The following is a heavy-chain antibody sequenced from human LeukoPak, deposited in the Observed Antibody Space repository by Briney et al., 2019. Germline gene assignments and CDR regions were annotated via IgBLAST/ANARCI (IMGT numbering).Heavy chain of an antibody. CDR1: GYSFTSYW. J-gene: IGHJ4*02. CDR2: IYPGDSDT. Sequence: GESLKISCKGSGYSFTSYWVAWVRRMPGKGLEWMGIIYPGDSDTRYRPSLQGQVTISVDRSISIAYLQWSSLKASDTAMYYCARLRDDYFDYWGQGTLVTVSS. D-gene: IGHD3-10*01. V-gene: IGHV5-51*01. CDR3: ARLRDDYFDY.